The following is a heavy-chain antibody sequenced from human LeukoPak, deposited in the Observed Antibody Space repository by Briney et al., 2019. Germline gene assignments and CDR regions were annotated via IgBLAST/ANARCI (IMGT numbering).Heavy chain of an antibody. CDR1: GGSISSGGYY. CDR3: ARDGRSGDVDFDY. Sequence: PSQTLSLTCTVSGGSISSGGYYWSWIRQHPGKGLEWIGYTYYSGSTYYNPSLKSRVTISVDTSKNQFSLKLSSVTAADTAVYYCARDGRSGDVDFDYWGQGTLVTVSS. V-gene: IGHV4-31*03. CDR2: TYYSGST. D-gene: IGHD4-17*01. J-gene: IGHJ4*02.